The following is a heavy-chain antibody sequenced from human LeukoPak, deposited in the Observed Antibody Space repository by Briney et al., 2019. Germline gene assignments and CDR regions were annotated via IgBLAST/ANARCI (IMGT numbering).Heavy chain of an antibody. D-gene: IGHD3-3*01. CDR3: ARVLRFLEWLPYYGMDV. CDR1: GGSFSGYY. V-gene: IGHV4-34*01. J-gene: IGHJ6*02. CDR2: INHSGST. Sequence: SETLSLTCAVYGGSFSGYYWSWIRQPPGKGLEWIGEINHSGSTNHNPSLKSRVTISVDTSKNQFSLKLSSVTAADTAVYYCARVLRFLEWLPYYGMDVWGQGTTVTVSS.